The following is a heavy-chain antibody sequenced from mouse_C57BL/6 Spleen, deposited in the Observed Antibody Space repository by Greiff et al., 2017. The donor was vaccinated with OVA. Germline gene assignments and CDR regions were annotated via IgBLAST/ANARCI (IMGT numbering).Heavy chain of an antibody. CDR3: TSFYGSSLDY. V-gene: IGHV14-4*01. CDR2: IDPENGDT. CDR1: GFNIKDDY. D-gene: IGHD1-1*01. J-gene: IGHJ2*01. Sequence: EVQRVESGAELVRPGASVQLSCTASGFNIKDDYMHWVKQRPEQGLEWIGWIDPENGDTEYASKFQGKATITADTSSNTAYLQLRSLTSEDTAVYYCTSFYGSSLDYWGQGTTLTVSS.